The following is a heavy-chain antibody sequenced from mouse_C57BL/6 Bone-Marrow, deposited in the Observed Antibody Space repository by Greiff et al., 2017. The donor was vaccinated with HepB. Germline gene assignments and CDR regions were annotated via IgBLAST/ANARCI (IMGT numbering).Heavy chain of an antibody. CDR1: GFSLTSDG. V-gene: IGHV2-2*01. CDR2: IWSGGST. J-gene: IGHJ4*01. D-gene: IGHD2-10*01. Sequence: QVQLQQSGPGLVQPSQSLSITCTVSGFSLTSDGLHWVRQSPGKGLEWVGGIWSGGSTYSNASFISRLSISKDNYKSQDFFKMNSLQADDTDIYYCARNIPYYYYAMDYWGQGTSVTVSS. CDR3: ARNIPYYYYAMDY.